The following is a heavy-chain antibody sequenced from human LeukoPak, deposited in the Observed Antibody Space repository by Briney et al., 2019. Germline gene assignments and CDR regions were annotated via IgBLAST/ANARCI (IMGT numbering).Heavy chain of an antibody. CDR3: ATGRGDFWSGYYTKEPNAFDI. D-gene: IGHD3-3*01. J-gene: IGHJ3*02. V-gene: IGHV1-24*01. Sequence: GASVKVSCKASGYTFTSYGISWVRQAPGKGLEWMGGFDPEDGETIYAQKFQGRVTMTEDTSTDTAYMELSSLRSEDTAVYYCATGRGDFWSGYYTKEPNAFDIWGQGTRVTVSS. CDR1: GYTFTSYG. CDR2: FDPEDGET.